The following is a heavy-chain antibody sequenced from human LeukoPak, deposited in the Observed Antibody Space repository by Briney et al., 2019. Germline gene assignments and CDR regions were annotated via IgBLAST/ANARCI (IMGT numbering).Heavy chain of an antibody. CDR1: GYTFTSYG. CDR2: ISAYNGNT. D-gene: IGHD5-18*01. J-gene: IGHJ4*02. V-gene: IGHV1-18*01. Sequence: GASVKVSCKASGYTFTSYGISWVRQAPGQGLEWMGWISAYNGNTNYAQKLQGRFTMTTDTSTSTAHMELRSLRSDDTAVYYCARVDTAMEKRFDYWGQGTLVTVSS. CDR3: ARVDTAMEKRFDY.